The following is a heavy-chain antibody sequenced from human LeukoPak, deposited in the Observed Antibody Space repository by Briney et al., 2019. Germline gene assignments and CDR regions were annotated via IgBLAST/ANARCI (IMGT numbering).Heavy chain of an antibody. CDR2: IRYDGSNK. D-gene: IGHD3-22*01. Sequence: GGSLRLSCAASGFTFSSYGMHWVRQAPGKGLEWVAFIRYDGSNKYYADSVKGRFTISRDNSKNTLYLQMNSLRAEDTAVYYCAKGSYYYDSSGYYSIDYWGQGTLVTVSS. V-gene: IGHV3-30*02. J-gene: IGHJ4*02. CDR1: GFTFSSYG. CDR3: AKGSYYYDSSGYYSIDY.